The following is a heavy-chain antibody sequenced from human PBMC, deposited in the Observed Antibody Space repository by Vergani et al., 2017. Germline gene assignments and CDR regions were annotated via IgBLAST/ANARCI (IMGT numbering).Heavy chain of an antibody. V-gene: IGHV3-30*18. CDR1: GFTFSSYG. Sequence: VQLLASGGGLVQPGGSLRLSCAASGFTFSSYGMHWVRQAPGKGLEWVAVISYDGSNKYYADSVKGRFTISRDNSKNTLYLQMNSLRAEDTAVYYCAKDHYYGSGSPFDYWGQGTLVTVSS. J-gene: IGHJ4*02. D-gene: IGHD3-10*01. CDR3: AKDHYYGSGSPFDY. CDR2: ISYDGSNK.